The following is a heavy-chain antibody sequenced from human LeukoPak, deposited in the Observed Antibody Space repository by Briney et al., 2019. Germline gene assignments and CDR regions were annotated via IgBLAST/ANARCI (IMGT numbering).Heavy chain of an antibody. V-gene: IGHV3-7*01. D-gene: IGHD3-22*01. J-gene: IGHJ4*02. CDR3: ARNAISSGYTFDY. Sequence: GGSLRLSCAASGFTFSSYWMSWVRQAPGKGLEWVANIKQDGSEKYYVDSVKGRFTISRDNAKDSLYLQMNSLRAEDTAVYYCARNAISSGYTFDYWGQGTLVTVSS. CDR1: GFTFSSYW. CDR2: IKQDGSEK.